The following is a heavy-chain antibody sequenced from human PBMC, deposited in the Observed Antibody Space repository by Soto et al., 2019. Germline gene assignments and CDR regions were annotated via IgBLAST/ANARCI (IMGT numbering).Heavy chain of an antibody. J-gene: IGHJ6*03. CDR1: GGSISSSSYY. D-gene: IGHD1-20*01. Sequence: TVSGGSISSSSYYWSWIRQPPGKGLEWIGYIYYSGSTNYNPSLKSRVTISVDTSKNQFSLKLSSVTAADTAVYYCARDARISRDYYYYMDVWGKGTTVTVSS. CDR2: IYYSGST. V-gene: IGHV4-61*01. CDR3: ARDARISRDYYYYMDV.